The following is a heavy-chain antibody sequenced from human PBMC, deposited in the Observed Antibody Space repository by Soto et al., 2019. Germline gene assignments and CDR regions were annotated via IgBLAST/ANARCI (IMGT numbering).Heavy chain of an antibody. CDR3: ARLTDMITFGGVIPPHFDY. CDR1: GFTVSSNY. V-gene: IGHV3-66*04. J-gene: IGHJ4*02. D-gene: IGHD3-16*02. CDR2: IYSGGST. Sequence: GGSLRLSCAASGFTVSSNYMSWVRQAPGKGLEWVSVIYSGGSTYYADSVKGRFTISRDNSKNTLYLQMNSLRAEDTAVYYCARLTDMITFGGVIPPHFDYWGQGTLVTVSS.